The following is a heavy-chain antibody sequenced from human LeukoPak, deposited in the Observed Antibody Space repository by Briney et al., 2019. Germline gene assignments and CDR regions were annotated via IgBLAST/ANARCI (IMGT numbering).Heavy chain of an antibody. J-gene: IGHJ4*02. CDR2: INAKSGGT. Sequence: ASVKVSCKTSGYTFADYFIHWVRQAPGQGLEWMGRINAKSGGTEYEQKVQGRVTMTRDTSISTAYVEVNWLISDDTAIYYCARDVSSTSNWEFDYWGQGTLVTVSS. D-gene: IGHD1-26*01. V-gene: IGHV1-2*06. CDR3: ARDVSSTSNWEFDY. CDR1: GYTFADYF.